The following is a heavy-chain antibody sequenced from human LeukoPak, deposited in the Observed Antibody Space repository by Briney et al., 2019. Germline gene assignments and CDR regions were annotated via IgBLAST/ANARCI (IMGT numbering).Heavy chain of an antibody. CDR2: IIPIFGTA. Sequence: SVKVSCKASVGTFSSYAISWVRQAPGQGLEWMGGIIPIFGTANYAQKFQGRVTITTDESTSTAYMELSSLRSEDTAVYYCATPDRGYSYGYGFHYWAQGTLVTVSS. J-gene: IGHJ4*02. V-gene: IGHV1-69*05. CDR1: VGTFSSYA. D-gene: IGHD5-18*01. CDR3: ATPDRGYSYGYGFHY.